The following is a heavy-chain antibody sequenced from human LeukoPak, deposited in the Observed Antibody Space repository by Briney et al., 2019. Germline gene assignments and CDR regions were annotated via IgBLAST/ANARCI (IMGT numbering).Heavy chain of an antibody. V-gene: IGHV3-7*03. CDR3: ARNNGMDV. CDR2: VNRDGSET. CDR1: GFALSSHW. Sequence: GGSLRLSCAAPGFALSSHWMTWVRQVPGRGPEWVANVNRDGSETYYLDSVKGRFTISKDNAKNSLYLQMNSLRAEDTALYHCARNNGMDVWGQGTTVIVSS. J-gene: IGHJ6*02.